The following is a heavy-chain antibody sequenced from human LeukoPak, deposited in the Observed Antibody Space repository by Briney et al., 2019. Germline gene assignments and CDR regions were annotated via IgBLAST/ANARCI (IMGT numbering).Heavy chain of an antibody. CDR1: GFTFSSYW. J-gene: IGHJ3*02. CDR3: ARVDILTSCPQRQAAFDI. V-gene: IGHV3-7*03. CDR2: IHRDGGEK. Sequence: GGSLRLSCAASGFTFSSYWMSWVRQAPGKGLEWVANIHRDGGEKYYVDSVKGRFAVSRDNAKNSLSLQMESLRAEDTAVYYCARVDILTSCPQRQAAFDIWGQGTMVTVPS. D-gene: IGHD3-9*01.